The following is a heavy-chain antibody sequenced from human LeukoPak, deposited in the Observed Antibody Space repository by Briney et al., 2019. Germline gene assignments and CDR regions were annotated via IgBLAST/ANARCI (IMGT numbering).Heavy chain of an antibody. CDR3: ARDPGRGSYDYDSSGWLLDY. V-gene: IGHV1-69*05. Sequence: SVKVSCKASGGTFSSYAISWVRQAPGQGLEWMRRIIPIFGTANYAQKFQGRVTITTDESTSAAYMELSSLRSEDTAVYYCARDPGRGSYDYDSSGWLLDYWGQGTLVTVSS. CDR1: GGTFSSYA. J-gene: IGHJ4*02. D-gene: IGHD3-22*01. CDR2: IIPIFGTA.